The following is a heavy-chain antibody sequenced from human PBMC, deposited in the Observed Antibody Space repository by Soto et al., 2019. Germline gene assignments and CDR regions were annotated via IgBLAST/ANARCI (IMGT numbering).Heavy chain of an antibody. Sequence: GGSLRLSCAASGFTFSSYAMHWVRQAPGKGLEWVAVISYDGSNKYYADSVKGRFTISRDNSKNTLYLQMNSLRAEDTAVYYCARERTGDPWDYWGQGTLVTVSS. J-gene: IGHJ4*02. CDR3: ARERTGDPWDY. CDR2: ISYDGSNK. V-gene: IGHV3-30-3*01. CDR1: GFTFSSYA. D-gene: IGHD7-27*01.